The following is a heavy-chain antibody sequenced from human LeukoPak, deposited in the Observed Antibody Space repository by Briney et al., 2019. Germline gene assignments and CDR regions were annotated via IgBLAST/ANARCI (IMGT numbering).Heavy chain of an antibody. D-gene: IGHD5-12*01. CDR2: ISSSGSTI. CDR3: ARFRLRSIDY. J-gene: IGHJ4*02. CDR1: GFTFSSYE. Sequence: PGGSLRLSCAASGFTFSSYEMNWVRQAPGKGLEWVSYISSSGSTIYYADSVKGRFTISRDNAKNSLYLQMNSLRAEDTTVYYCARFRLRSIDYWGQGTLVTVSS. V-gene: IGHV3-48*03.